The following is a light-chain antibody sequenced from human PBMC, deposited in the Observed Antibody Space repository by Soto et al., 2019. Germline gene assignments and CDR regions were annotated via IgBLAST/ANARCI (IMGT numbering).Light chain of an antibody. J-gene: IGKJ1*01. CDR3: QQYNRYSWT. CDR2: MAS. Sequence: DIPMTQSPSTLSASVGDRITITCRASQSFGSWLAWYQQKPGKAPKLLIYMASNLESGVPSRFSGGGSGTEFTLTIDSLQPDDIATYYCQQYNRYSWTFGQGTKVEIK. V-gene: IGKV1-5*03. CDR1: QSFGSW.